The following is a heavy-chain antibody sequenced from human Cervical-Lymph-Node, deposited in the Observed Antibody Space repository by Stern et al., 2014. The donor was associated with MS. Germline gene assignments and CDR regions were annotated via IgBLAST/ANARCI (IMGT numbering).Heavy chain of an antibody. V-gene: IGHV1-58*01. CDR3: ASGPPGWEPHFY. Sequence: QMQLVQSGPEVKKPGTSVKVSCKASGFTFSGSAVQWVRQTRGQRLEGKGWIVVDSGNTNYAQKFQERVTFTRDMSTSQVHMELNSLRSEDTAVYYCASGPPGWEPHFYWGQGALVTVSS. J-gene: IGHJ4*02. CDR2: IVVDSGNT. D-gene: IGHD1-26*01. CDR1: GFTFSGSA.